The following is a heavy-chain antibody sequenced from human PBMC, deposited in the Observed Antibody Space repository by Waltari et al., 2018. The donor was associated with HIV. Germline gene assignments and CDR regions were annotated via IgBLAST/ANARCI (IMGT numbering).Heavy chain of an antibody. J-gene: IGHJ4*02. CDR3: ARGATSGVSAPDY. CDR2: FYNDGRT. CDR1: GFSVSSIY. V-gene: IGHV3-53*01. Sequence: EVHLVESGGGLIQPGGSLRLSCAVSGFSVSSIYMSWVRQAPGKGLEWVSVFYNDGRTYYAYSVKGRFTISRDNSKNMLYLQMNSLRGEDTAVYYCARGATSGVSAPDYWGRGTLVTVSS. D-gene: IGHD6-25*01.